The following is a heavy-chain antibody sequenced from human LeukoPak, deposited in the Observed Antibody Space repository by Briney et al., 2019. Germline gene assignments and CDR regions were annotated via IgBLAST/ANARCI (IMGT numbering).Heavy chain of an antibody. Sequence: SETLSLTCTVSGGSISGYYWSWIRQPPGKGLEWIGYIYYSGSTNYNPSLKSRVTISVDTSKNQLSLKLSSVTAADTAVYYCAGRYSSGYNWFDPRGQGTLVTVSS. CDR3: AGRYSSGYNWFDP. D-gene: IGHD2-15*01. CDR2: IYYSGST. V-gene: IGHV4-59*01. J-gene: IGHJ5*02. CDR1: GGSISGYY.